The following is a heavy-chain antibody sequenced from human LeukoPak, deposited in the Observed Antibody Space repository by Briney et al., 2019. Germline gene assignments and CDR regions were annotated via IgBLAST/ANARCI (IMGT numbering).Heavy chain of an antibody. J-gene: IGHJ4*02. CDR1: GFTFSSYS. Sequence: GSLRLSCAASGFTFSSYSMNWVRQAPGKGLEWVSFISTSSSYIHYADSVKGRFTISRDNSKNTLYLQMNSLRAEDTAVYYCAKPAISSRGWYYDYWGQGTLVTVSS. CDR3: AKPAISSRGWYYDY. V-gene: IGHV3-21*04. CDR2: ISTSSSYI. D-gene: IGHD6-19*01.